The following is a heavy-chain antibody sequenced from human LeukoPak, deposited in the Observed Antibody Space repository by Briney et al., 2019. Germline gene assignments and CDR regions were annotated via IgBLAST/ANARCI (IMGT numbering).Heavy chain of an antibody. CDR1: GGSFSGYY. J-gene: IGHJ4*02. V-gene: IGHV4-34*01. Sequence: SETLSLTCAAYGGSFSGYYWSWIRQPPGKGLDWMGEINHSGSNNYNPSPKSRATISVDTSSNQFSYKQSSVTNAEQTVYYCARVGYGDPTDYWGQGTLVTVSS. D-gene: IGHD4-17*01. CDR2: INHSGSN. CDR3: ARVGYGDPTDY.